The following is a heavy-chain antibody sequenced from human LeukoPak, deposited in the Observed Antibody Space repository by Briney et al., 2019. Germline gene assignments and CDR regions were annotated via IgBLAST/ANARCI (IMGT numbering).Heavy chain of an antibody. CDR2: ISGSGGST. CDR3: AKDTSSYYYGSGSYYSPFDY. CDR1: GFTFSSYA. V-gene: IGHV3-23*01. D-gene: IGHD3-10*01. Sequence: GGSLRLSCAASGFTFSSYAMSWVRQAPGKGLEWVSAISGSGGSTYYADSVKGRFTISRDTSKNTLYLQMNSLRAEDTAVYYCAKDTSSYYYGSGSYYSPFDYWGQGTLVTVSS. J-gene: IGHJ4*02.